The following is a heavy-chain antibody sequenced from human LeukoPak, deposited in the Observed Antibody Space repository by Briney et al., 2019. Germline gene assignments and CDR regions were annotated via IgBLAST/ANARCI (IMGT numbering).Heavy chain of an antibody. J-gene: IGHJ4*02. CDR2: INQDGNEI. V-gene: IGHV3-7*01. Sequence: GGSLRLSCAASGFTFTTYRMTWVRQAPGKGLEWVANINQDGNEIYYVDSVKGRFTISRGSARNSLYLQMNSLRAEDTAIYYCAGDEKWLQYYWGQGTLVTVSS. CDR3: AGDEKWLQYY. CDR1: GFTFTTYR. D-gene: IGHD5-24*01.